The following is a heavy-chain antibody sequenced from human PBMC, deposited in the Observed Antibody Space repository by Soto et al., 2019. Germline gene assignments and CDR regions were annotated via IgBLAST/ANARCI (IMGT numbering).Heavy chain of an antibody. CDR2: ISGSGGST. CDR3: AKVLAEAGRGRYYYYYGMDV. J-gene: IGHJ6*02. Sequence: GGSLRLSCAASGFTFSSYAMSWVRQAPGRGLEWVSAISGSGGSTYYADSVKGRFTISRDNSKNTLYLQMNSLRAEDTAVYYCAKVLAEAGRGRYYYYYGMDVWGQGTTVTVYS. V-gene: IGHV3-23*01. D-gene: IGHD6-13*01. CDR1: GFTFSSYA.